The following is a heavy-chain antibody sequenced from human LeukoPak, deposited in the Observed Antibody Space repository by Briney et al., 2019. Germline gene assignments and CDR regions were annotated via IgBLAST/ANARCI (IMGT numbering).Heavy chain of an antibody. CDR1: GFTFSTYA. D-gene: IGHD3-22*01. CDR3: AKAMSTDHYDSKGFYRVDFDS. Sequence: GGSLRLSCAASGFTFSTYAMSWVRQAPGKGLDWVSALSNSCGRGGTTYFADSVKGRFSISRDNSKSTLYVQLSSRTAGRTAVYYCAKAMSTDHYDSKGFYRVDFDSWGQGTLVTVSS. V-gene: IGHV3-23*01. CDR2: LSNSCGRGGTT. J-gene: IGHJ4*02.